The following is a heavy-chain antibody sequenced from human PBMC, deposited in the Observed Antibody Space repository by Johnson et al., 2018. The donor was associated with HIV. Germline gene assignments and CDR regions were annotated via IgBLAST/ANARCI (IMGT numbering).Heavy chain of an antibody. J-gene: IGHJ3*02. CDR3: ARRCSSSSCSHGAFDI. CDR1: GFTVRSNY. V-gene: IGHV3-53*01. Sequence: EVQLVESGGGLIQPGGSLRLSCAASGFTVRSNYMSWVRQAPGKGLEWVSVIYSGGSTYYADYVKGRFTISRDNAKNFLYRQMNSLRAEDTAMYYCARRCSSSSCSHGAFDIWGQGTMVTVSS. CDR2: IYSGGST. D-gene: IGHD2-2*01.